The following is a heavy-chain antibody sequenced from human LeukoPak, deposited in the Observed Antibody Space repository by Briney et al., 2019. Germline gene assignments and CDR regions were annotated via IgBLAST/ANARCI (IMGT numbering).Heavy chain of an antibody. CDR1: GGTFSSYA. CDR3: ALLQPAPAAVEDGMDV. Sequence: GSSVKVSCKASGGTFSSYAISWVRQAPGQGLEWMGGIIPIFGTANYAQKFQGRVTITADKSTSTAYMELSSLRSEDTAVYYCALLQPAPAAVEDGMDVWGKGTTVTVSS. V-gene: IGHV1-69*06. D-gene: IGHD2-2*01. J-gene: IGHJ6*04. CDR2: IIPIFGTA.